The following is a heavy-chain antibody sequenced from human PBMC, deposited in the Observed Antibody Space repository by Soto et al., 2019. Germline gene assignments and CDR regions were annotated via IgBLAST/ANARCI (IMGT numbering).Heavy chain of an antibody. CDR3: ARDYHHYETNYYYYGMDV. D-gene: IGHD4-17*01. CDR1: GYTFTSYG. V-gene: IGHV1-18*01. Sequence: ASVKVSCKASGYTFTSYGISWVRQAPGQGLEWMGWISAYNGNTNYAQKLQGRVTMTTDTSTSTAYMELRSLRSDDTAVYYCARDYHHYETNYYYYGMDVWGQGTTVTVSS. J-gene: IGHJ6*02. CDR2: ISAYNGNT.